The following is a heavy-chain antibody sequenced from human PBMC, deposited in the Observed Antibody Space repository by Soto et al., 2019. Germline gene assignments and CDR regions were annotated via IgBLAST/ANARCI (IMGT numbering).Heavy chain of an antibody. Sequence: KASETLSLTCTVSCGSINGFYWSWIRQPPGKGLEWIGYVYYTGSTTYNPSLESRVTMSVDTSKNQFSLKLSSVNAADTAVYYCAKYRRTQAEGFTLDYWGQGTLVTVSS. CDR1: CGSINGFY. V-gene: IGHV4-59*01. J-gene: IGHJ4*02. CDR2: VYYTGST. CDR3: AKYRRTQAEGFTLDY. D-gene: IGHD2-2*01.